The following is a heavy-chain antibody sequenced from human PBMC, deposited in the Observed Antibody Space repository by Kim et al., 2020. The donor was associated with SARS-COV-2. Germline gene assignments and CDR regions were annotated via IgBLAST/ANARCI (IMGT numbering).Heavy chain of an antibody. CDR3: ARLREQWLKSYQYGMDV. D-gene: IGHD6-19*01. J-gene: IGHJ6*02. V-gene: IGHV3-53*01. Sequence: VKGRFTISRDNSKNMVYLQMSSLRAEDTAVYYCARLREQWLKSYQYGMDVWGQGATVTVSS.